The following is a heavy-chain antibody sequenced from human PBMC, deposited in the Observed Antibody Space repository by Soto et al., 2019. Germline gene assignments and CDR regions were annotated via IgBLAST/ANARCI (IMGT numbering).Heavy chain of an antibody. CDR1: GFTFSTYA. CDR2: ISYDGSNK. V-gene: IGHV3-30-3*01. CDR3: AGESC. Sequence: QVQLVESGGGVVQPGRSLRLSCAASGFTFSTYAMHWVRQAPGKGLEWVAVISYDGSNKYYADSVRGRFTISRDNSKNTLYLQINSLGPKDTAVYYCAGESCWGQGTLVTVSS. J-gene: IGHJ4*02.